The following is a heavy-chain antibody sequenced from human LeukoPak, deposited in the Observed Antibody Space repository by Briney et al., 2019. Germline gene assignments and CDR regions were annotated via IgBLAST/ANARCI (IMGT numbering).Heavy chain of an antibody. CDR2: ISYDGSNK. CDR3: ARETEAFDY. J-gene: IGHJ4*02. V-gene: IGHV3-30-3*01. CDR1: GFTFSSYA. Sequence: GGSLRLSCAASGFTFSSYAMHWVRQASGKGLEWVAVISYDGSNKFYAGSVKGRFTISRDNSKNTLYLQMNSLRPEDTAVYYCARETEAFDYWGQGTLVTVSS.